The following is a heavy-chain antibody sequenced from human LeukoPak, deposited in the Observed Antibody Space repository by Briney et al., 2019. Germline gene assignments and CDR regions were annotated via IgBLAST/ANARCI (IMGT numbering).Heavy chain of an antibody. CDR2: IYYSGST. V-gene: IGHV4-39*01. J-gene: IGHJ3*02. CDR3: ARQERGYDGSGHRAFDI. CDR1: SGSISSSSYY. D-gene: IGHD3-22*01. Sequence: SETLSLTCAVSSGSISSSSYYWGWIRQPPGKGLDWIWSIYYSGSTYYNASLKSPVTLSVDTSKNQFSLTLMSVNAADTAVYYCARQERGYDGSGHRAFDIWGQGTMVTISS.